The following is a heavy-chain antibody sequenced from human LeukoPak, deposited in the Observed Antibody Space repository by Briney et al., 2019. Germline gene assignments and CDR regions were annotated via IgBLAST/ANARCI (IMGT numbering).Heavy chain of an antibody. V-gene: IGHV1-18*01. Sequence: ASVKVSCKASGYTFTSYGISWVRQAPGQGLEWMGWISAYNGNTNYAQKLQGRVTITRNTSISTAYMELSSLRSEDTAVYYCARGSIELRFLEWLFDYWGQGTLVTVSS. D-gene: IGHD3-3*01. J-gene: IGHJ4*02. CDR1: GYTFTSYG. CDR2: ISAYNGNT. CDR3: ARGSIELRFLEWLFDY.